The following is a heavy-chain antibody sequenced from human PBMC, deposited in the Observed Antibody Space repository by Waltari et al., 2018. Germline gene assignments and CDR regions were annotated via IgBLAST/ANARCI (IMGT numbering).Heavy chain of an antibody. D-gene: IGHD5-12*01. J-gene: IGHJ5*02. CDR2: ISHSGGS. CDR3: ARDRGLRGGYDS. Sequence: QVQLQESGPGLVKPSGTLSLTCAVSGCSVSSGSWWSWVRQSPGKGLEWIAEISHSGGSNYNPSLKSRVTISVDESKNQFSLKLTSITAADTAVYYCARDRGLRGGYDSWGQGMLVTVSS. V-gene: IGHV4-4*02. CDR1: GCSVSSGSW.